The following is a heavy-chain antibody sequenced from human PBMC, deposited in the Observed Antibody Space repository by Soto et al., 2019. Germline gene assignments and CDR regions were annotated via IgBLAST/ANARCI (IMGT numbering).Heavy chain of an antibody. CDR3: ARSYCSGGSCYYYFDY. CDR2: ISSSSSTI. CDR1: GFTFSSYS. Sequence: PGGSLRLSCAASGFTFSSYSMNWVRQAPGKGLEWVSYISSSSSTIYYADSVKGRFTISRDNAKNSLYLQMNSLRAEDTAVYYCARSYCSGGSCYYYFDYWGPGTLVTVSS. J-gene: IGHJ4*02. D-gene: IGHD2-15*01. V-gene: IGHV3-48*01.